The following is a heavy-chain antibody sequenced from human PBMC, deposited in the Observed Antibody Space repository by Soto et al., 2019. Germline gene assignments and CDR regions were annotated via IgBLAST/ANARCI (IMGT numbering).Heavy chain of an antibody. Sequence: PSETLSLTCTVSGGSISSYYWSWIRQPPGKGLEWIGYIYYSGSTNYNPSLKSRVTISVDTSKNQFSLKLSSVTAADTAVYYCARFYAKNWFDPWGQGTLVTVSS. D-gene: IGHD2-2*01. CDR1: GGSISSYY. CDR2: IYYSGST. J-gene: IGHJ5*02. V-gene: IGHV4-59*08. CDR3: ARFYAKNWFDP.